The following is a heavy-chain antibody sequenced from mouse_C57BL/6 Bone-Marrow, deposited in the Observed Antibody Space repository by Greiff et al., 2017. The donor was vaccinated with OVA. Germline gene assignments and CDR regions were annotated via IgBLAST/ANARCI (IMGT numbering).Heavy chain of an antibody. CDR3: ASEYYYDVLAY. D-gene: IGHD2-4*01. V-gene: IGHV5-17*01. CDR1: GFTFSDYG. CDR2: ISRGSSTI. J-gene: IGHJ3*01. Sequence: EVQRVESGGGLVKPGGSLKLSCAASGFTFSDYGMHWVRQAPEKGLEWVAYISRGSSTIYYADTVKGRFTLSRDNATNTLFLQMTSLRSEDTAMYDCASEYYYDVLAYWGQGTLVTVSA.